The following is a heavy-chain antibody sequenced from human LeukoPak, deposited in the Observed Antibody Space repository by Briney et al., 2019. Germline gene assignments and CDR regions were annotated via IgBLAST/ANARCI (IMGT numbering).Heavy chain of an antibody. V-gene: IGHV3-21*01. J-gene: IGHJ4*02. CDR1: GFTFSSYS. CDR2: ISSSSSYI. D-gene: IGHD3-22*01. Sequence: GGSLRLSCAASGFTFSSYSMNWVRQALGKGLERVSSISSSSSYIYYADSVKGRFTISRDNAKNSLYLQMNSLRAEDTAVYYCARVRDDLLPIFDYWGQGTLVTVSS. CDR3: ARVRDDLLPIFDY.